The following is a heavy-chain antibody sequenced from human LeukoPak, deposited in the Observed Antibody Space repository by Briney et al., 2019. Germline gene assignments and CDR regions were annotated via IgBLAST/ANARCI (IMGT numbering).Heavy chain of an antibody. CDR1: GFSFSSYS. Sequence: EGSLRLSCAASGFSFSSYSMNWVRQAPGKGLEWVSSISSGSGYIYYADSVKGRFTISRDNAKNSLYLQMNSLRAEDTAVFYCARAPLAGTTPSYLDYWGQGNLVTVSS. D-gene: IGHD1-1*01. J-gene: IGHJ4*02. V-gene: IGHV3-21*01. CDR2: ISSGSGYI. CDR3: ARAPLAGTTPSYLDY.